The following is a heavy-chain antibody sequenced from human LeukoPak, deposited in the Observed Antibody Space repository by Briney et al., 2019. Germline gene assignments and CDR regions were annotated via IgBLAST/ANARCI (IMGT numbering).Heavy chain of an antibody. Sequence: ASVKVSCKASGYTFTSYGISWVRQAPGQGLEWMGWISAYNGNTNYAQKLQGRVTMTTDTSTSTAYMELRSLRSDDTAVYYCARDRTSYCSGGSCYSDSYYYGMDAWGQGTTVTVSS. CDR1: GYTFTSYG. V-gene: IGHV1-18*01. CDR2: ISAYNGNT. D-gene: IGHD2-15*01. J-gene: IGHJ6*02. CDR3: ARDRTSYCSGGSCYSDSYYYGMDA.